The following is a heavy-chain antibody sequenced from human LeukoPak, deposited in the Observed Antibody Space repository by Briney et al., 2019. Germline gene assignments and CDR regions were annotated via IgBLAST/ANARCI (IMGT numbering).Heavy chain of an antibody. Sequence: PSETLSLTCTVSGASISSDSYYWSWMRQPPGKGLECIGYIYYSGSTNYNPSLKSRVTISVDTSKNQFSLKLSSVTATDTAVYYCASRHFYDSSGYWDWGQGTLVTVSS. CDR1: GASISSDSYY. CDR2: IYYSGST. D-gene: IGHD3-22*01. V-gene: IGHV4-61*01. J-gene: IGHJ4*02. CDR3: ASRHFYDSSGYWD.